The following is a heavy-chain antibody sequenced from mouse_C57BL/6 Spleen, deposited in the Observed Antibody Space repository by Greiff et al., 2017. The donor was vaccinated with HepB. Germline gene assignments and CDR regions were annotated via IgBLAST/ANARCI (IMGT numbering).Heavy chain of an antibody. Sequence: VQRVESGPELVKPGASVKISCKASGYAFSSSWMNWVKQRPGKGLEWIGRIYPGDGDTNYNGKFKGKATLTADKSSSTAYMQLSSLTSEDSAVYFCARGQLSDYWGQGTTLTVSS. CDR1: GYAFSSSW. V-gene: IGHV1-82*01. D-gene: IGHD3-2*02. J-gene: IGHJ2*01. CDR3: ARGQLSDY. CDR2: IYPGDGDT.